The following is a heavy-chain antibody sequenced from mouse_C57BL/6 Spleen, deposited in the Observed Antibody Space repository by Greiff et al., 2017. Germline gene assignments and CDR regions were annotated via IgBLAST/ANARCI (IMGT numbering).Heavy chain of an antibody. J-gene: IGHJ3*01. V-gene: IGHV1-81*01. Sequence: QVQLQQSGAELARPGASVKLSCKASGYTFTSYGISWVKQRTGQGLEWIGEIYPRSGNTYYNEKFKGKATLTADKSSSTAYMELRSLTSEDSAVYFCARRGDGYPAEFAYWGQGTLVTVSA. D-gene: IGHD2-3*01. CDR1: GYTFTSYG. CDR3: ARRGDGYPAEFAY. CDR2: IYPRSGNT.